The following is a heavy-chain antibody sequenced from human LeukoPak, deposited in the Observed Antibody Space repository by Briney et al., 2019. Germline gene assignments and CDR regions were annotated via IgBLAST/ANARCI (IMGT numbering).Heavy chain of an antibody. Sequence: ASVKVSCKASGYTSTSYDINWVRQTTGQGLEWMGWMNPNSGNTGYAQKFQGRVTITRDTSISTAYMELSSLRSEDTAVYYCAREEVVPAQPAYYFDYWGQGTLVTVSS. CDR1: GYTSTSYD. CDR2: MNPNSGNT. V-gene: IGHV1-8*03. CDR3: AREEVVPAQPAYYFDY. D-gene: IGHD2-2*01. J-gene: IGHJ4*02.